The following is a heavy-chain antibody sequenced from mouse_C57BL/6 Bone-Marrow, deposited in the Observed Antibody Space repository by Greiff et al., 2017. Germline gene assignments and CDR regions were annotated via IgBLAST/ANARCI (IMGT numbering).Heavy chain of an antibody. CDR3: ATVVAHFDY. V-gene: IGHV1-81*01. D-gene: IGHD1-1*01. J-gene: IGHJ2*01. CDR2: IYPRSGNT. CDR1: GYTFTSYG. Sequence: QVQLQQSGAELARPGASVKLTCKASGYTFTSYGISWVKQRTGQGLEWIGEIYPRSGNTYYNEKFKGKATLTADKSSSKAYMELRSLTSEDSAVYFCATVVAHFDYWGQGTTLTVSS.